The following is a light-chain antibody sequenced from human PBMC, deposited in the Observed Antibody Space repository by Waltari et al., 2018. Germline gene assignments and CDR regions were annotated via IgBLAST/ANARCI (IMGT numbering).Light chain of an antibody. V-gene: IGKV3-11*01. J-gene: IGKJ4*01. CDR3: QQRSSWPLT. CDR2: DTS. Sequence: EIVLIQSPATLALSPGERATLACRASQIVRNYLAWFQQKPGQVPRLLIYDTSNRGTGVPARFSGSGSGTDFTLTISSLESEDFAVYYCQQRSSWPLTFGGGTKVQIK. CDR1: QIVRNY.